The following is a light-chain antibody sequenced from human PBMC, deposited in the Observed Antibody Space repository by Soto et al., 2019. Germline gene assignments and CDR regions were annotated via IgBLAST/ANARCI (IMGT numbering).Light chain of an antibody. CDR2: EGS. J-gene: IGLJ2*01. CDR1: SSNVGSYNL. CDR3: CSYAGSSTIVV. V-gene: IGLV2-23*03. Sequence: QSALTLPASVSGSPGQSITISCTGSSSNVGSYNLVSWYQHHPGKAPKLIIYEGSKRPSGVSNRFSGSKSGNTASLIISGLQAEDEADYYCCSYAGSSTIVVFGGGTKLTVL.